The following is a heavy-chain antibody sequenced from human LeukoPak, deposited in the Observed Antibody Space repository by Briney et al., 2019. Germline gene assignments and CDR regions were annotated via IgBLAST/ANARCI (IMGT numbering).Heavy chain of an antibody. CDR1: GDSVSRNSAV. CDR2: TYYRSKWYN. J-gene: IGHJ4*02. Sequence: SQTLSLTCAISGDSVSRNSAVWTCIRQSPSRGLEWLGRTYYRSKWYNDYAESVKSRMTINPDASKNQFSLQLNSVTPEDTAIYYCARESDTGYVNFWGQGTLVTVSS. V-gene: IGHV6-1*01. CDR3: ARESDTGYVNF. D-gene: IGHD5-12*01.